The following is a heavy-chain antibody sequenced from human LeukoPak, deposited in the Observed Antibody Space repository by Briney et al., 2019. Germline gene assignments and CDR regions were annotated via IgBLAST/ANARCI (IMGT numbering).Heavy chain of an antibody. J-gene: IGHJ3*02. D-gene: IGHD3-22*01. CDR3: ARHYSDSRVDAFDI. V-gene: IGHV5-51*01. CDR2: IYPGDSDT. Sequence: GESLKISCKTSGYRFTSYWIGWVRQMPGKGLEWMGIIYPGDSDTRYSPSFQGQVTISADKSISTAYLQWSSLKASDTAMYYCARHYSDSRVDAFDIWGQGTLVTVSS. CDR1: GYRFTSYW.